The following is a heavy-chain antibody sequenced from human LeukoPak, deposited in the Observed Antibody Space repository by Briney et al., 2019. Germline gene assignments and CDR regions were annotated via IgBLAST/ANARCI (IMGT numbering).Heavy chain of an antibody. CDR2: ISSSSSYI. J-gene: IGHJ3*02. CDR3: ARDLLRVNDDAFAI. Sequence: PGGSLRLSCAASGFTFSSYSMNWVRQAPGKGLEWVSSISSSSSYIYYADSVKGRFTISRDNAKNSLYLQMNSLRAEDTAVYYCARDLLRVNDDAFAIWGQGTMVTVSS. CDR1: GFTFSSYS. V-gene: IGHV3-21*01. D-gene: IGHD4-17*01.